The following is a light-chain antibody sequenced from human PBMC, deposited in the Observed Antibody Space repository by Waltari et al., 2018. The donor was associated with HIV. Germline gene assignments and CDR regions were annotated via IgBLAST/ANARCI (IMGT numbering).Light chain of an antibody. CDR3: CSYAGSSTLR. Sequence: QSALTQPASVSGSPGQSITISCRGTSSDVGGYALVSWYQQHPGKAPKPMIFEVTKRPSGVSDRFSGCKSGNKAYLTISGLQAEDEADYYCCSYAGSSTLRFGGGTMVTVL. CDR2: EVT. V-gene: IGLV2-23*02. CDR1: SSDVGGYAL. J-gene: IGLJ2*01.